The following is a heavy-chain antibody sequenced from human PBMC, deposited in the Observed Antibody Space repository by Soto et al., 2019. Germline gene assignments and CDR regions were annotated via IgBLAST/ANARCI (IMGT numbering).Heavy chain of an antibody. CDR3: ARDYPRGGGTPMASDYYYYYYMDV. Sequence: QVQLVQSGAEVKKPGASVKVSCKASGYTFTSYGISWVRQAPGQGLEWMGWISAYNGNTNYAQKLQGRVTMTTDTSTSTAYMELRSPRSDDTAVYYCARDYPRGGGTPMASDYYYYYYMDVWGKGTTVTVSS. CDR2: ISAYNGNT. J-gene: IGHJ6*03. V-gene: IGHV1-18*01. CDR1: GYTFTSYG. D-gene: IGHD1-1*01.